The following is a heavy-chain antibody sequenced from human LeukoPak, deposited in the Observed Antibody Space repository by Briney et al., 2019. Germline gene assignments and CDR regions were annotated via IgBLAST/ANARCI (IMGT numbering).Heavy chain of an antibody. CDR1: GFTFSNYA. D-gene: IGHD6-13*01. V-gene: IGHV3-23*01. J-gene: IGHJ4*02. Sequence: PGGSLRLPCAASGFTFSNYAMSWVRQAPGKGLEWVSAISGSGGSTYYADSVKGRFTISRDNSKNTLYLQINSLRAEDTAVYYCAKDSSSWYEVGYFDYWGQGTLVTVSS. CDR2: ISGSGGST. CDR3: AKDSSSWYEVGYFDY.